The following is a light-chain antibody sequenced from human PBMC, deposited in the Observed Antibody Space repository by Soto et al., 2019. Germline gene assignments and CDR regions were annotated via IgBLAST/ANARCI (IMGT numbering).Light chain of an antibody. J-gene: IGLJ1*01. V-gene: IGLV2-14*03. CDR1: SSDVGGYKY. Sequence: SALTQPASVSGSPGQSITISCTGTSSDVGGYKYVSWYQQHPGKAPKLMIYDIRNRPSGVSNRFSGSKSGNTASLTISGLQAEDEADYYCSSYTSSSTRVFGTGTELTVL. CDR2: DIR. CDR3: SSYTSSSTRV.